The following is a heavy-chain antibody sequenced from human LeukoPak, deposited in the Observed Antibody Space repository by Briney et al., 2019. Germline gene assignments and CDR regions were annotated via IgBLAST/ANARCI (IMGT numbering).Heavy chain of an antibody. V-gene: IGHV1-69*04. D-gene: IGHD4-17*01. Sequence: PVKVSCKASGGTFSSYAISWVRQAPGQGLEWMGRIIPILGIANYAQKFQGRVTITADKSTSTAYMELSSLRSEDTAVYYCARGGYGDYANWFDPRGQGTLVTVSS. J-gene: IGHJ5*02. CDR3: ARGGYGDYANWFDP. CDR1: GGTFSSYA. CDR2: IIPILGIA.